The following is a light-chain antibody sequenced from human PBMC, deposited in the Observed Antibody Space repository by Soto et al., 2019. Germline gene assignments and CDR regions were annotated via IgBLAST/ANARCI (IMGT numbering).Light chain of an antibody. J-gene: IGKJ4*01. CDR3: QPYHSTSLT. V-gene: IGKV4-1*01. Sequence: DIVMTQSPDSLAVSVGERATINCKSSQSVLDSSNNRNVLAWYQQKPAQPPKLLIYWASIRESGVPDRFSGTGSGKDFTRAISSLQAEDGAVYYYQPYHSTSLTFGGRTKVEIK. CDR1: QSVLDSSNNRNV. CDR2: WAS.